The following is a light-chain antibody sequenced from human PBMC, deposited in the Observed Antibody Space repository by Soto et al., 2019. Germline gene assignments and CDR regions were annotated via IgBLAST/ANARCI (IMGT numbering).Light chain of an antibody. CDR2: RNN. CDR1: SSNIGSNY. V-gene: IGLV1-47*01. Sequence: QPVLTQPPSASGTPRQRVTISCSGSSSNIGSNYVFWYQQFPGTAPKLLIYRNNLRPSGVPDRFSGSKSGTSASLAISGLRSEDEADYYCASWDVSPSGSFWVFGGGTKVTVL. CDR3: ASWDVSPSGSFWV. J-gene: IGLJ3*02.